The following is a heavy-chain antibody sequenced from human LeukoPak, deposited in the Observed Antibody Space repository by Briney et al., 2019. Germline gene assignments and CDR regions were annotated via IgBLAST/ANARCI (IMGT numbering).Heavy chain of an antibody. CDR1: GGTFSSYA. D-gene: IGHD3-22*01. V-gene: IGHV1-18*01. CDR3: ARATYYYDSRHLCGMDV. CDR2: ISAYNGNT. Sequence: GASVKVSCKASGGTFSSYAISWVRQAPGQGLEWMGWISAYNGNTNYAQKLQGRVTMTPDTSTSTAYMELRSLRSDDTAVYYCARATYYYDSRHLCGMDVWVQGTTVAVSS. J-gene: IGHJ6*02.